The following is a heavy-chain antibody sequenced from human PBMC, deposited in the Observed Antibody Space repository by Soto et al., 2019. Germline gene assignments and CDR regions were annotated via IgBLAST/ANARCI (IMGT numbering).Heavy chain of an antibody. Sequence: ASVKVSCKASGYTFTGYYMHWVRQAPGQGLEWMGWINPNSGGTNYAQKFQGRVTMTRDTSISTAYMELSRLRSDDTAVYYCARSYDSSPHFDYWGQGPLVTVSS. D-gene: IGHD3-22*01. V-gene: IGHV1-2*02. CDR2: INPNSGGT. J-gene: IGHJ4*02. CDR3: ARSYDSSPHFDY. CDR1: GYTFTGYY.